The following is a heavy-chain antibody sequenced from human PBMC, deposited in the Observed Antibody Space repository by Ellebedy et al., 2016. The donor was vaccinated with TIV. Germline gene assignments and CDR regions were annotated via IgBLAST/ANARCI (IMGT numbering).Heavy chain of an antibody. Sequence: KVSXKASGGTFSSYAISWVRQAPGQGLEWMGGIIPIFGTANYAQKFQGRVTITADESTSTAYMELSSLRSEDTAVYYCARAYCSSTSCQFDYWGQGTLVTVSS. V-gene: IGHV1-69*01. CDR3: ARAYCSSTSCQFDY. CDR2: IIPIFGTA. CDR1: GGTFSSYA. D-gene: IGHD2-2*01. J-gene: IGHJ4*02.